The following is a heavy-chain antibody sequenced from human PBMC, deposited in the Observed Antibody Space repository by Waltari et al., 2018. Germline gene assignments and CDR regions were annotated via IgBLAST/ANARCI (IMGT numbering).Heavy chain of an antibody. V-gene: IGHV3-33*06. J-gene: IGHJ5*02. CDR3: AKDAFGNTYLDH. CDR2: TWFDGSKT. Sequence: QVQLVESGGGVVQPGMSLRLSCAASGLSLSNFGMHWVRQAPGKGLGWVALTWFDGSKTYYADSVRGRFTISRDNSKNTLYLDINTLRVDDTAIYYCAKDAFGNTYLDHWGQGTLVTVSS. D-gene: IGHD3-10*01. CDR1: GLSLSNFG.